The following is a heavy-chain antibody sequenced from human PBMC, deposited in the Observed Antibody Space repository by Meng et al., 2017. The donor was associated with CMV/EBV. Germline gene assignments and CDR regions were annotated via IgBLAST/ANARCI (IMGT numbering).Heavy chain of an antibody. J-gene: IGHJ6*02. V-gene: IGHV3-15*01. D-gene: IGHD2-2*01. Sequence: GGSLRLSCAASGFTFSNAWMSWVRQAPGKGLEWVGRIKSKTDGGTTDYAAPVKGRFTISRDDSKNTLYLQMNSLKTEDTAVYYCTTGRHIVVVPAAIYYGMDVWGQGTTVTVSS. CDR2: IKSKTDGGTT. CDR3: TTGRHIVVVPAAIYYGMDV. CDR1: GFTFSNAW.